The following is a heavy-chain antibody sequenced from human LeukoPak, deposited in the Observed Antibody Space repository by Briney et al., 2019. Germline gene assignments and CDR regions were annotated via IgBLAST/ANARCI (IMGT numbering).Heavy chain of an antibody. CDR3: AKDNQRGGFQH. CDR2: ISSSSSYI. Sequence: PGGSLRLSCAASGFTFSSYSMNWVRQAPGKGLEWVSSISSSSSYICYADSVKGRFNISRDNSKSSLYLQMNSLRSEDSALYYCAKDNQRGGFQHWGQGTLVTVSS. D-gene: IGHD3-16*01. CDR1: GFTFSSYS. V-gene: IGHV3-21*04. J-gene: IGHJ1*01.